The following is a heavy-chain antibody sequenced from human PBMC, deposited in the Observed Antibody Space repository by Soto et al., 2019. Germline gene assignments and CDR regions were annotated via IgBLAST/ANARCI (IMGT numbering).Heavy chain of an antibody. CDR2: VHHGGRT. CDR1: SGSITSSNW. V-gene: IGHV4-4*02. J-gene: IGHJ4*02. Sequence: QVQLQESSPGLVKPSGTLSLTCAASSGSITSSNWWSWVRQPPGKGLEWIGEVHHGGRTNYNPSLKSRVTISVDKSKNQFSLTLNSVTAADTAVYFCARHLRLPATRGFDFWGQGTLVAVSS. D-gene: IGHD2-15*01. CDR3: ARHLRLPATRGFDF.